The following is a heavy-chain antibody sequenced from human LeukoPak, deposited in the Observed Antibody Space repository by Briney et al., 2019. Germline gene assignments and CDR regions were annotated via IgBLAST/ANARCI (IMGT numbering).Heavy chain of an antibody. CDR2: IYSGGST. D-gene: IGHD3-22*01. Sequence: GRSLRLSCAASGFSFDTHGMHWVRQAPGKGLEWVAVIYSGGSTYYADSVKGRFTISRENSKNTLYLQMNSLRAEDTAVYYCARSGSSYDSSGYYYPREYYFDYWGQGTLVTVSS. CDR1: GFSFDTHG. V-gene: IGHV3-66*01. J-gene: IGHJ4*02. CDR3: ARSGSSYDSSGYYYPREYYFDY.